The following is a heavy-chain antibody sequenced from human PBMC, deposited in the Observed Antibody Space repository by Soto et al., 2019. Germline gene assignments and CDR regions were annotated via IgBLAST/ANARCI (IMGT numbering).Heavy chain of an antibody. J-gene: IGHJ6*02. CDR1: GGTFSSYA. CDR2: IIPIFGTA. D-gene: IGHD2-2*01. V-gene: IGHV1-69*13. CDR3: AREGGCSSTSCLLYYYYYYGMDV. Sequence: SVKVSCKASGGTFSSYAISWVRQAPGQGLEWMGGIIPIFGTANYAQKFQGRVTITADESTSTAYMELSSLRSEDTAVYYCAREGGCSSTSCLLYYYYYYGMDVWGQGTTVTVSS.